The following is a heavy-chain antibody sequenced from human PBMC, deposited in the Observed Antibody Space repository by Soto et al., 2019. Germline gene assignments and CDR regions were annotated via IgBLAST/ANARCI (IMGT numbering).Heavy chain of an antibody. CDR2: ISAYNGNT. J-gene: IGHJ6*02. CDR3: ARWGFRQWLVEYGMDV. Sequence: QVQLVQSGAEVKKPGASVKVSCKASGYTFTSYGISWVRQAPGQGLEWMGWISAYNGNTNYAQKLQGRVTMTTDPSTSTAYMELRSLRSDDTAVYYCARWGFRQWLVEYGMDVWGQGTTVTVSS. CDR1: GYTFTSYG. V-gene: IGHV1-18*01. D-gene: IGHD6-19*01.